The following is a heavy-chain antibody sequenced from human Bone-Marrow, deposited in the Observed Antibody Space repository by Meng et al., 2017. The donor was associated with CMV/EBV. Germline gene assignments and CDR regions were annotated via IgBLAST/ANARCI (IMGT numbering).Heavy chain of an antibody. CDR1: GFTFSSYA. CDR2: ITGSGGST. D-gene: IGHD3-3*01. V-gene: IGHV3-23*01. J-gene: IGHJ6*02. Sequence: GSSLKISCVASGFTFSSYAMSWVRQAPGEGLWWVSAITGSGGSTYYADSVKGRFTISRDNSKNTLYLQMNSLRAEDTAVYYCAKDRVVDFWGGFYRGMDVWGQGTMVTVSS. CDR3: AKDRVVDFWGGFYRGMDV.